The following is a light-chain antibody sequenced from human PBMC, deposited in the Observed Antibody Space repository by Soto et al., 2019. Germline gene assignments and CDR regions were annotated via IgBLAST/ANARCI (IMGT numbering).Light chain of an antibody. CDR2: DAS. Sequence: EIVMTQSPATLSVSPGEGATLSCKASQNVYNNLAWYQQRPGQPPRLLIYDASTRATGISAGFSGSGYGTEFTLTISSLQSEDFAVYFCQQCRNWPITFGGGTKVDIK. J-gene: IGKJ4*01. CDR1: QNVYNN. CDR3: QQCRNWPIT. V-gene: IGKV3-15*01.